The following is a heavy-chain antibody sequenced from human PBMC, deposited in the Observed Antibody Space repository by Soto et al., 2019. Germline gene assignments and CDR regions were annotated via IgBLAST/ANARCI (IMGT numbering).Heavy chain of an antibody. CDR3: ARDSPSSGRSFDL. D-gene: IGHD1-26*01. Sequence: QVHLKESGPGLVKPSEILSLTCNVSGVSITSNYWNWVRQPAGKRREWIGRIFHTGATNVNSNLRSRVIMSIDTSKNQFSLKLRPVTAADTAVYYCARDSPSSGRSFDLWGQGILVTVSS. CDR1: GVSITSNY. CDR2: IFHTGAT. J-gene: IGHJ4*02. V-gene: IGHV4-4*07.